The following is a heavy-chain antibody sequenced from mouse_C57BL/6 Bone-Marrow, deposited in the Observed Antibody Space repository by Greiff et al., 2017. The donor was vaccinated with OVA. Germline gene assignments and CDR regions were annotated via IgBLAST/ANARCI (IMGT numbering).Heavy chain of an antibody. Sequence: VQLQQSGAELARPGASVKLSCKASGYTFTSYGISWVKQRTGQGLEWIGEIYPRSGHTYYNEKFKGKATLTADKSSSTAYMELRSLTSEDSAVYFCARRDYSNYNFDYWGQGTTLTVSS. CDR3: ARRDYSNYNFDY. CDR1: GYTFTSYG. CDR2: IYPRSGHT. D-gene: IGHD2-5*01. J-gene: IGHJ2*01. V-gene: IGHV1-81*01.